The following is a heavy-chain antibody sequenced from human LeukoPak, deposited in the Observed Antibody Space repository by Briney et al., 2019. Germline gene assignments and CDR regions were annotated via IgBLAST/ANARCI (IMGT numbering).Heavy chain of an antibody. J-gene: IGHJ5*02. CDR3: ARGRGSSWYLAWFDP. CDR1: GGSISSSSYY. D-gene: IGHD6-13*01. V-gene: IGHV4-39*07. Sequence: NPSETLSLTCTVSGGSISSSSYYWGWIRQPPGKGLEWIGSIYYSGSTYYNPSLKSRVTISVDTSKNQFSLKLSSVTAADTAVYYCARGRGSSWYLAWFDPWGQGTLVTVSS. CDR2: IYYSGST.